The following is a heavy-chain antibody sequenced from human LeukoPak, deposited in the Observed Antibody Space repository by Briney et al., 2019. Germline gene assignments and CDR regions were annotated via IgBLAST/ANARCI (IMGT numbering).Heavy chain of an antibody. V-gene: IGHV3-48*03. CDR3: ARILGNNYYYYYMDV. CDR2: ITSRGATK. Sequence: PGGSLRLSCAVSGFTFSDYEMSWVRQAPGKGLEWISFITSRGATKYYADSVRGRFAISRDNANTSLYLLVDSLRADDTAVYFCARILGNNYYYYYMDVWGKGTTVTVSS. CDR1: GFTFSDYE. J-gene: IGHJ6*03.